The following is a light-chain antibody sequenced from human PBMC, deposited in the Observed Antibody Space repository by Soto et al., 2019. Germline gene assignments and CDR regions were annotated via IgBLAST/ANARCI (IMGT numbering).Light chain of an antibody. V-gene: IGLV2-14*01. J-gene: IGLJ2*01. CDR1: TSDVGGYNY. Sequence: QSALTQPASVSGSPGQSITISCTGTTSDVGGYNYVSWYQQHPGKAPKLMIYDVSNRPSGVSNRFSGSKSGNTASLTTSGLQAEDEADYYCSSYTSSNVVVFGGGTKVTVL. CDR2: DVS. CDR3: SSYTSSNVVV.